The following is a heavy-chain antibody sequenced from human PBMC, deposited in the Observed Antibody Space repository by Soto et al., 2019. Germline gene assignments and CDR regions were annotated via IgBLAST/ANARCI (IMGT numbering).Heavy chain of an antibody. D-gene: IGHD3-10*01. CDR1: GGSISSYY. J-gene: IGHJ4*02. CDR2: IYYSGST. Sequence: QVQLQESGPGLVKPSETLSLTCTVSGGSISSYYWSWIRQPPGKGLEWIGYIYYSGSTNYNPSLKSRVTISVDTSKNQFSLKLSSVTAADTAVYYCARVEGGSGSYSLDYWGQGTLVTVSS. V-gene: IGHV4-59*01. CDR3: ARVEGGSGSYSLDY.